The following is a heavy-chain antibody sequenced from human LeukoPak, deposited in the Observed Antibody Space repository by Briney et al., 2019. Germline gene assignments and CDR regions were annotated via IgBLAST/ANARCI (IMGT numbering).Heavy chain of an antibody. J-gene: IGHJ4*02. V-gene: IGHV4-59*01. D-gene: IGHD3-16*01. CDR3: ARGERYDYVWGTHDY. CDR1: GGSFSGYY. Sequence: SETLSLTCAVYGGSFSGYYWSWIRQPPGKGLEWIGYIYYSGSTNYNPSLKSRVTISVDTSKNQFSLKLSSVTAADTAVYYCARGERYDYVWGTHDYWGQGTLVTVSS. CDR2: IYYSGST.